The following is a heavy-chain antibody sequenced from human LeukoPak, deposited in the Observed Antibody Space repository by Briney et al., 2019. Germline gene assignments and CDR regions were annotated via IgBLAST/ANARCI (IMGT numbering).Heavy chain of an antibody. Sequence: SETLSLTCTVSGGSISSYYWSWIRQPAGKGLEWIGRVYTSGSTNYNPSLKSRVTMSVDTSKNQFSLKLSSVTAADTAVYYRARGDFSGSGTYYNRDYYGMDVWGQGTTVTVSS. CDR1: GGSISSYY. D-gene: IGHD3-10*01. V-gene: IGHV4-4*07. CDR3: ARGDFSGSGTYYNRDYYGMDV. J-gene: IGHJ6*02. CDR2: VYTSGST.